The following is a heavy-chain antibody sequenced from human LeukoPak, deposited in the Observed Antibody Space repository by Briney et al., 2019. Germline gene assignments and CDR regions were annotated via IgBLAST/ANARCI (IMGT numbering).Heavy chain of an antibody. J-gene: IGHJ4*02. CDR2: LWYDGTNK. Sequence: GGSLRLSCAASGFSFSSYGMHWVRQAPGKGLEWVASLWYDGTNKYYADSAKGRFTISRDNSKNTLYLQMNSLRAEDTAVYYCARARNNYDSSGYSALDYWGQGTLVTVSS. CDR3: ARARNNYDSSGYSALDY. D-gene: IGHD3-22*01. V-gene: IGHV3-33*01. CDR1: GFSFSSYG.